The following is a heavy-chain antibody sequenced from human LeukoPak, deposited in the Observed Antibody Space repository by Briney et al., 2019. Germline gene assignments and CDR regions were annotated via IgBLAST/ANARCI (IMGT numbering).Heavy chain of an antibody. CDR2: IKQDGSEK. Sequence: GGSLRLSCAASGFTFSSYWMSWVRQAPGKGLEWVANIKQDGSEKYYVDSVKGRFTISRDNAKNSLYLQMNSLRAEDTAVYYCARHGYRYYYGMDLWGQGTTVTVSS. V-gene: IGHV3-7*01. CDR3: ARHGYRYYYGMDL. D-gene: IGHD5-18*01. J-gene: IGHJ6*02. CDR1: GFTFSSYW.